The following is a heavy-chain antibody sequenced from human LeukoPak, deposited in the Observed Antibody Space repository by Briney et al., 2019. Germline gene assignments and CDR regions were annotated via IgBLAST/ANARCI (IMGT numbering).Heavy chain of an antibody. V-gene: IGHV4-39*01. CDR3: ARGARYYDSSGYYPYYYYGMDV. J-gene: IGHJ6*02. Sequence: SETLSLTCTVYGGSISSSSYYWGWIRQPPGKGLEWIGSIYYSGSTYYNPSLKSRVTISVDTSKNQFSLKLSSVTAADTAVYYCARGARYYDSSGYYPYYYYGMDVWGQGTTVTVSS. CDR1: GGSISSSSYY. D-gene: IGHD3-22*01. CDR2: IYYSGST.